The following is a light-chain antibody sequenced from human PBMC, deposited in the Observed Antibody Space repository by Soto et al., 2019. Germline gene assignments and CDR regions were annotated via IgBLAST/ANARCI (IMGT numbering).Light chain of an antibody. V-gene: IGLV4-69*01. Sequence: QPVLTQSPSASASLGASVKLTCTLSSGHSNYAIAWHQQQPEKGPRYLMKLNSDGSHSKGDGIPDRFSGSSSGAERYLTISSLQSEDEADYYCQTWGTGLWVFGGGTKFTVL. CDR1: SGHSNYA. CDR3: QTWGTGLWV. CDR2: LNSDGSH. J-gene: IGLJ3*02.